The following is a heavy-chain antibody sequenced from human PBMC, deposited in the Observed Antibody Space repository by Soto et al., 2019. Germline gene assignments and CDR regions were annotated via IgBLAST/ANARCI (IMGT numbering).Heavy chain of an antibody. Sequence: PSETLSLTCTVSGAALSSGGYFYTWVRQPPGKGLEWLGYIYYSGGTNYNPSLKSRVTISLDKSKSQFSLRLISVTAAEKAVYYCTREQSGDNHSDLWGQGTLVTVSS. J-gene: IGHJ5*02. CDR3: TREQSGDNHSDL. CDR2: IYYSGGT. V-gene: IGHV4-61*08. D-gene: IGHD1-1*01. CDR1: GAALSSGGYF.